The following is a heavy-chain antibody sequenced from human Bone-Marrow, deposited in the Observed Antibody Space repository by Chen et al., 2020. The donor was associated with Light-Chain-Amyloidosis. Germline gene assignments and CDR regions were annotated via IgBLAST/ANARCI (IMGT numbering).Heavy chain of an antibody. D-gene: IGHD6-19*01. CDR2: IYYSGAA. Sequence: QLQLQESGPGLVKPSETLSLTCTASDGSINSGDYYWGWLRQSPGKGLEWIGSIYYSGAAFYNPSLRSRVTISLDTSKNLISLRLTSVTAADTAVYYCSIRIAVPGANEETWGQGTLVTVSS. CDR3: SIRIAVPGANEET. J-gene: IGHJ5*02. CDR1: DGSINSGDYY. V-gene: IGHV4-39*02.